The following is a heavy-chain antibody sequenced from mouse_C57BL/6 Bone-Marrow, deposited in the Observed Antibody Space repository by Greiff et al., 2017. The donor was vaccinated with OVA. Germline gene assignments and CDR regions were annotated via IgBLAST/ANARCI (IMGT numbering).Heavy chain of an antibody. D-gene: IGHD2-14*01. CDR1: GYTFTSYD. J-gene: IGHJ3*01. CDR2: IYPRAGRT. CDR3: ARRMGYRAWFAY. V-gene: IGHV1-85*01. Sequence: QVPLKQSGPELVKPGASVKLSCKASGYTFTSYDINWVKQRPGQGLAWLGWIYPRAGRTTYNEKFKGKATLTVDTSSSTAYRGLHSLTSEDAAVYVCARRMGYRAWFAYGGQGTLVTVSA.